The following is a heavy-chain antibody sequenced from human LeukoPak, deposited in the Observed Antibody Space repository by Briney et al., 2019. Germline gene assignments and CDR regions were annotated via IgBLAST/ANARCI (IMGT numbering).Heavy chain of an antibody. D-gene: IGHD5-24*01. CDR2: IRYDGSNK. CDR1: GFTFSSYG. CDR3: AKVGDGYNWDYFDY. J-gene: IGHJ4*02. Sequence: QTGGSLRLSCAASGFTFSSYGMHWVRQAPGKGLEWVAFIRYDGSNKYYADSVKGRFTISRDNSKNTLYLQMNSLRAEDTAVYYCAKVGDGYNWDYFDYWGQGTLVTVSS. V-gene: IGHV3-30*02.